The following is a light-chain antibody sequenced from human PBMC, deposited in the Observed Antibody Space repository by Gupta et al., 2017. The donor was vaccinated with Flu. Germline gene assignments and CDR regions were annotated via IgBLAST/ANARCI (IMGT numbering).Light chain of an antibody. CDR3: QQFSKWPPIT. CDR1: QSVSSY. V-gene: IGKV3-11*01. Sequence: EIVLTQSPATLSLSPGERATLSCRASQSVSSYLAWYQQKPGQAPRLLIYDASNRATGIPARFSGSGSGTDFTLTISSLEPEDFAVYYCQQFSKWPPITFGQGTLLEIK. CDR2: DAS. J-gene: IGKJ5*01.